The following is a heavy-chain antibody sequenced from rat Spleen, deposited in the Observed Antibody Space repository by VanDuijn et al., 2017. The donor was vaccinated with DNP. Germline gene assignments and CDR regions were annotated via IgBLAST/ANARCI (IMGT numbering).Heavy chain of an antibody. J-gene: IGHJ2*01. CDR1: GYSITSPYR. CDR2: ISSAGST. D-gene: IGHD1-6*01. CDR3: TRGDILRSFDY. V-gene: IGHV3-3*01. Sequence: EVQLQESGPGLVKPSQSLSLTCSVTGYSITSPYRWNWIRKLPGNKLEWMGFISSAGSTNYNPSLKGRISITSDTSKNQFFLQVNSVTTDDTATYYCTRGDILRSFDYWGQGVMVTVSS.